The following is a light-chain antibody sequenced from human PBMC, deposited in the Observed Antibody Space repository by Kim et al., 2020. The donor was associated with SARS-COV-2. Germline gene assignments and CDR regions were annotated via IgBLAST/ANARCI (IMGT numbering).Light chain of an antibody. CDR2: RNN. J-gene: IGLJ2*01. Sequence: PGQRGTISCSGSSCNIGGNCVYWHQQLPGAAPKRLIYRNNRRPSGVPDRFSGSKSGTSASLAISGLRSEDEADYYCATWDGSHVVFGGGTQLTVL. CDR1: SCNIGGNC. CDR3: ATWDGSHVV. V-gene: IGLV1-47*01.